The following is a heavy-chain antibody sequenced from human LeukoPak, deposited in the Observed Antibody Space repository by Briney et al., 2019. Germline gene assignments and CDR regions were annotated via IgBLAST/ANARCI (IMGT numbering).Heavy chain of an antibody. CDR1: GGSISSSSYY. V-gene: IGHV4-39*01. CDR2: IYYSGST. CDR3: ARHQDYYYGSSGFDY. Sequence: SETLSLTCTVSGGSISSSSYYWGWIRQPPGKGLEWIGSIYYSGSTYYNPSLKSRVTISVDTSKNQFSLKLSSVTAADTAVYYCARHQDYYYGSSGFDYWGQGTLVTVSS. D-gene: IGHD3-22*01. J-gene: IGHJ4*02.